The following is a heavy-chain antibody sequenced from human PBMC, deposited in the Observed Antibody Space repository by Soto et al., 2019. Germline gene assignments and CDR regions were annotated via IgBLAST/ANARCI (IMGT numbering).Heavy chain of an antibody. J-gene: IGHJ4*02. CDR2: IYYSGSP. CDR1: GGSISSSSYY. CDR3: ASLPGSSSWSHYFDY. V-gene: IGHV4-39*01. Sequence: PSETLSLTCSVSGGSISSSSYYWGWIGQPPGKGLEWIGSIYYSGSPYSNPSLKSRVTIPVDTSKNQFSLKLSSVTAADTAVYYCASLPGSSSWSHYFDYWGQGTLVTVS. D-gene: IGHD6-13*01.